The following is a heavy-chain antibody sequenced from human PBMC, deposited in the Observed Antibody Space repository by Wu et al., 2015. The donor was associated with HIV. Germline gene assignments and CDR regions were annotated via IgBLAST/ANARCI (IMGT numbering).Heavy chain of an antibody. Sequence: QVQLVQSGAEVKRPGSSVKVSCRASGGTFRNHAISWVRQAPGQGLEWMGRIIPISGTANYAERFQGRVTITADKPTNTAYMELSSLRSDDTAVYYCAGGGGRTSMDPFDFWGQGTLVTVSS. CDR1: GGTFRNHA. J-gene: IGHJ4*02. D-gene: IGHD5-18*01. V-gene: IGHV1-69*13. CDR3: AGGGGRTSMDPFDF. CDR2: IIPISGTA.